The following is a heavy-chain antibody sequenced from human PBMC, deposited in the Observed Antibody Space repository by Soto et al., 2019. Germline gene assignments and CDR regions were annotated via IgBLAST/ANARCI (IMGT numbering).Heavy chain of an antibody. V-gene: IGHV4-34*01. CDR1: GGSFSGYY. CDR3: ATGDLTAGELFFGY. D-gene: IGHD3-10*01. J-gene: IGHJ4*02. Sequence: SETLSLTCAVYGGSFSGYYWSWIRQPPGKGLEWIGEINHSGSTNYNPSLKSRVTISVDTSKNQFSLGLSSVTAADTAVYYCATGDLTAGELFFGYWGQGILVTVSS. CDR2: INHSGST.